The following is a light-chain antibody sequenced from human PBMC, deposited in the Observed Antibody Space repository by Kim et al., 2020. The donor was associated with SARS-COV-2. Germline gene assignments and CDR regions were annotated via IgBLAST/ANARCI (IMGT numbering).Light chain of an antibody. V-gene: IGLV2-23*02. CDR3: CSYAGSSTFV. J-gene: IGLJ2*01. Sequence: GQSITIPCTGTSSDVGSYNLVSWYQQHPGKAPKLMIYEVSKRPSGVSNRFSGSKSGNTASLTISGLQAEDEADYYCCSYAGSSTFVFGGGTQLTVL. CDR2: EVS. CDR1: SSDVGSYNL.